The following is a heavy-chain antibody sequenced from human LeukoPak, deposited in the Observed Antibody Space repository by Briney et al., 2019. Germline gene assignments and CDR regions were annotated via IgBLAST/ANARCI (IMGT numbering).Heavy chain of an antibody. CDR2: IYTSGST. CDR1: GGSISSYY. D-gene: IGHD6-19*01. J-gene: IGHJ4*02. V-gene: IGHV4-4*09. Sequence: SETLSLTCTVSGGSISSYYWSWIRQPPGKGVEWIGYIYTSGSTNYNPSLKSRVTISVDTSKNQFSLRLSSVTAADTAVYYCARHPGGIAVTHFDYWGQGTLVTVSS. CDR3: ARHPGGIAVTHFDY.